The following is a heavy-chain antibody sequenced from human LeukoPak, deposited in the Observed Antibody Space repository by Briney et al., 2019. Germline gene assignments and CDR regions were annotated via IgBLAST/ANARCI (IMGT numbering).Heavy chain of an antibody. CDR1: GFAFGSEA. D-gene: IGHD3-10*01. Sequence: GGSLRLSCAVSGFAFGSEAMSWVRQSPARGLEWVASISPGGGTTYYADYVKGRFTISRDNAKNSVFLQMSSLRPDDTAVYYCTRSRSFFDYWGQGALVTVSS. CDR2: ISPGGGTT. CDR3: TRSRSFFDY. V-gene: IGHV3-23*01. J-gene: IGHJ4*02.